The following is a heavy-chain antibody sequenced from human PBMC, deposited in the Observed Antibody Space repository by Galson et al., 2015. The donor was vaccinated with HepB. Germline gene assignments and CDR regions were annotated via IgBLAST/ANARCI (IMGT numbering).Heavy chain of an antibody. J-gene: IGHJ4*02. CDR1: GFTFSNSA. V-gene: IGHV3-23*01. D-gene: IGHD1-14*01. CDR2: ISGHGYNT. CDR3: ARGALNSYGIFDY. Sequence: SLRLSCAASGFTFSNSAMNWVRQTPGKGLEWVSGISGHGYNTYYADSLKGRFTVSRDNSMNTLYLQMNSLIAEDTAVYYCARGALNSYGIFDYWGQGALVTVSS.